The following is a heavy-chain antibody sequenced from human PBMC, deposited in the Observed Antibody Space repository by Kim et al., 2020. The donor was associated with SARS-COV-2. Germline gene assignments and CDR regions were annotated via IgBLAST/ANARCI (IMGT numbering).Heavy chain of an antibody. Sequence: GGSLRLSCAASGFTFRSYAMSWVRQAPGKGLEWVSAISGSGGITYYADSVKGRFTISRDNSKNTLYLQMNSLRAEDTAVYYCAKDPDYYGSGSPPTFDYWGQGTLVTVSS. J-gene: IGHJ4*02. V-gene: IGHV3-23*01. D-gene: IGHD3-10*01. CDR3: AKDPDYYGSGSPPTFDY. CDR2: ISGSGGIT. CDR1: GFTFRSYA.